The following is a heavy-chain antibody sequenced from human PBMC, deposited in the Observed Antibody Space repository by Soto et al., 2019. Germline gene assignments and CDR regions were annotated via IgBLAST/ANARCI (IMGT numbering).Heavy chain of an antibody. V-gene: IGHV1-2*04. CDR2: INPNSGGT. Sequence: ASVKVSCKASGYTFTGYYMHWVRQAPGQGLEWMGWINPNSGGTNYAQKFQSWVTMTRDTSISTAYMELSRLRSDDTAVYYCARGGVLLWFGELSHAFDIWGQGTMVTVSS. J-gene: IGHJ3*02. CDR1: GYTFTGYY. CDR3: ARGGVLLWFGELSHAFDI. D-gene: IGHD3-10*01.